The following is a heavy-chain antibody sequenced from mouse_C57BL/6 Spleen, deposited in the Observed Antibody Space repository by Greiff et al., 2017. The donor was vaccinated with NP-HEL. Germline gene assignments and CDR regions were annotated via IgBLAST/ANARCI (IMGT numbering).Heavy chain of an antibody. Sequence: QVTLKESGPGILQSSQTLSLTCSFSGFSLSTSGMGVSWIRQPSGKGLEWLAHIYWDDDKRYNPSLKSRLTISKDTSRNQVFLKITSVDTADTATYYCARGFYDYDGAWFAYWGQGTLVTVSA. CDR3: ARGFYDYDGAWFAY. D-gene: IGHD2-4*01. CDR2: IYWDDDK. V-gene: IGHV8-12*01. CDR1: GFSLSTSGMG. J-gene: IGHJ3*01.